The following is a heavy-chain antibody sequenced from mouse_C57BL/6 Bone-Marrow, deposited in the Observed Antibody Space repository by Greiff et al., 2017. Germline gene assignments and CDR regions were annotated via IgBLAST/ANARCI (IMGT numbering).Heavy chain of an antibody. Sequence: EVQLQQSGPELVKPGASVKISCKASGYTFTDYYMNWVKQSHGKSLEWIGDINPNNGGTSYNQKFKGKATLTVDKSSSTAYMELRSLTSEDSAVYYCARGGYYDWYVDVWGTGTTVTVSS. V-gene: IGHV1-26*01. D-gene: IGHD2-3*01. CDR3: ARGGYYDWYVDV. CDR2: INPNNGGT. CDR1: GYTFTDYY. J-gene: IGHJ1*03.